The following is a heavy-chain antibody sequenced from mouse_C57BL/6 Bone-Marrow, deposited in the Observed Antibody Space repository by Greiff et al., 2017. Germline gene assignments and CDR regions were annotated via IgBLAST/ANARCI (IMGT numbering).Heavy chain of an antibody. CDR3: ARWDYYGSSYGRYFDV. CDR1: GYTFTSYG. CDR2: IYPRSGNT. Sequence: QVHVKQSGAELARPGASVKLSCKASGYTFTSYGISWVKQRTGQGLEWIGEIYPRSGNTYYNEQFKGKATLTADKSSSTAYMELRSLTSEDSAVYFCARWDYYGSSYGRYFDVWGTGTTVTGSS. J-gene: IGHJ1*03. D-gene: IGHD1-1*01. V-gene: IGHV1-81*01.